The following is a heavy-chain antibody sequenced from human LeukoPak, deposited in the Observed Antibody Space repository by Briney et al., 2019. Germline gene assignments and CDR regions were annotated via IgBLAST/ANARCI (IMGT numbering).Heavy chain of an antibody. Sequence: GGSLRISCAASGFTFSSYSMNWVRQAPGKGLEWVSSISSSSSYIYYADSVKGRFTISRDNAKNSLYLQMNSLRAEDTAVYYCARDLSSGWYPGYFDYWGQGTLVTVSS. J-gene: IGHJ4*02. V-gene: IGHV3-21*01. CDR2: ISSSSSYI. CDR3: ARDLSSGWYPGYFDY. D-gene: IGHD6-19*01. CDR1: GFTFSSYS.